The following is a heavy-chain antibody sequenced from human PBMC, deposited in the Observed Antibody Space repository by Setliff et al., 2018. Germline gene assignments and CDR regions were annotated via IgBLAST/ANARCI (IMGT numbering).Heavy chain of an antibody. V-gene: IGHV4-59*01. CDR3: ARGGTFRYFDY. J-gene: IGHJ4*02. CDR2: VYYSGTA. D-gene: IGHD1-1*01. CDR1: DGSLSTYY. Sequence: SETLSLTCTVSDGSLSTYYWSWIRQPPGKGLEFIGYVYYSGTANYSPSLRSRLTISVDTSKNQFSLSLRSVTAADTAVYYCARGGTFRYFDYWGQGTPVTVSS.